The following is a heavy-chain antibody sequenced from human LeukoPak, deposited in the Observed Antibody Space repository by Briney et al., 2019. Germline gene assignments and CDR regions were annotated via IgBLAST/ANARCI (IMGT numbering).Heavy chain of an antibody. CDR1: GDSMTIYY. CDR3: ARDNPARDYYYGMDV. V-gene: IGHV4-4*07. Sequence: SETLSLTCTVSGDSMTIYYWTWVRQPAGQGLEWIGRVYIGGRPNYNPALKSRVTMSLDTSKNQFSLKLASVTAADTAIYYCARDNPARDYYYGMDVWGQGTTVTVSS. J-gene: IGHJ6*02. CDR2: VYIGGRP.